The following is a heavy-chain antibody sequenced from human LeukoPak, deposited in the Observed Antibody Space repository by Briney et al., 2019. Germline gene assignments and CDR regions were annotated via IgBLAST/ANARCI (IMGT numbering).Heavy chain of an antibody. CDR3: ARAVRSMVRGVINYYGMDV. CDR1: GGSVSSGSYY. J-gene: IGHJ6*02. CDR2: IYYSGST. Sequence: ETLSLTCTVSGGSVSSGSYYWSWIRQPPGKGLEWIGYIYYSGSTNYNPSLKSRVTISVDTSKNQFSLKLSSVTAADTTVYYCARAVRSMVRGVINYYGMDVWGQGTTVTVSS. D-gene: IGHD3-10*01. V-gene: IGHV4-61*01.